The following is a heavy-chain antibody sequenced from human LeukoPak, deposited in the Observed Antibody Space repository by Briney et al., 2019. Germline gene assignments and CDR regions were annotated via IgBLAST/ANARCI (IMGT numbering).Heavy chain of an antibody. CDR1: GGSISSGGYY. Sequence: PSQTLSLTCTVSGGSISSGGYYWSWIRQHPGTGLEWIGHINYSGSTYYNPSLKSRVTISVDTSKNQFSLNLSSVTAADTAVYYCAKDRRGHYYDSSGYYYPMDYWGQGTLVTVSS. V-gene: IGHV4-31*03. J-gene: IGHJ4*02. D-gene: IGHD3-22*01. CDR2: INYSGST. CDR3: AKDRRGHYYDSSGYYYPMDY.